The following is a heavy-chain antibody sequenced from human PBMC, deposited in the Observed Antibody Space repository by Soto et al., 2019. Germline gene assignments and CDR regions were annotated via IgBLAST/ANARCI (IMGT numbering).Heavy chain of an antibody. V-gene: IGHV5-51*01. CDR1: GYNFAGYW. CDR3: ARGGVSTRTFDY. Sequence: GESLKISCKGSGYNFAGYWIAWVRQLPGKGLELMGIIYPSDSDTRYRPSFQGKVTISADKSISSAYLQWSSLRASDTAMYYCARGGVSTRTFDYWGQGTPVTLSA. J-gene: IGHJ4*02. D-gene: IGHD3-3*01. CDR2: IYPSDSDT.